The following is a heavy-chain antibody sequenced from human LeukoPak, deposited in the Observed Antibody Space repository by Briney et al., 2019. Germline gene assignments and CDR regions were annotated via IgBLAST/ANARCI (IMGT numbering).Heavy chain of an antibody. CDR1: GGTFSSYA. D-gene: IGHD2-15*01. CDR2: IIPIFGTA. V-gene: IGHV1-69*05. CDR3: ARDPPCAGGSCYVSHRDYYYYMDV. J-gene: IGHJ6*03. Sequence: GASVKVSCKASGGTFSSYAISWVRQAPGQGLEWMGRIIPIFGTANYAQKFQGRVMITTDESTSTAYMELSSLRSEDTAVYYCARDPPCAGGSCYVSHRDYYYYMDVWGKGTTVTVSS.